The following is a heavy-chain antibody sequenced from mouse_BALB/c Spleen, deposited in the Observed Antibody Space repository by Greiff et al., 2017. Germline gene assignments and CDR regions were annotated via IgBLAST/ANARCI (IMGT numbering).Heavy chain of an antibody. V-gene: IGHV14-3*02. CDR1: GFNIKDTY. Sequence: VQLKESGAELVKPGASVKLSCTASGFNIKDTYMHWVKQRPEQGLEWIGRIDPANGNTKYDPKFQGKATITADTSSNTAYMELARLTSEDSAIYYCARSGGNYLYYAMDYWGQGTSVTVSS. CDR3: ARSGGNYLYYAMDY. CDR2: IDPANGNT. J-gene: IGHJ4*01. D-gene: IGHD2-1*01.